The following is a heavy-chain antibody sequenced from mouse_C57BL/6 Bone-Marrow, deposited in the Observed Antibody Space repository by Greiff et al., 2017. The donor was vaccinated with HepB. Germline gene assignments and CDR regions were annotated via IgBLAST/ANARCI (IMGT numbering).Heavy chain of an antibody. CDR3: ARHEDGPYYSNSGAMDY. J-gene: IGHJ4*01. D-gene: IGHD2-5*01. CDR2: FYPGSGSI. Sequence: VQLQQSGAELVKPGASVKLSCKASGYTFTEYTIHWVKQRSGQGLEWIGWFYPGSGSIKYNENFKDKATLTADKSSSTVYMELSRLTSEDSAVYFCARHEDGPYYSNSGAMDYWGQGTSVTVSS. V-gene: IGHV1-62-2*01. CDR1: GYTFTEYT.